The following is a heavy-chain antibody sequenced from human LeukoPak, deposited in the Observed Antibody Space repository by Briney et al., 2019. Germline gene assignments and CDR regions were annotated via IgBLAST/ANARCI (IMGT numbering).Heavy chain of an antibody. Sequence: ASVKVSCKASGGTFSSYAISWVRQAPGQGLEWMGGIIPIFGTANYAQKFQGRVTVTADESTSTAYMELSSLRSEDTAVYYCARAKYPRSSNSFDYWGQGTLVTVSS. CDR2: IIPIFGTA. CDR3: ARAKYPRSSNSFDY. J-gene: IGHJ4*02. D-gene: IGHD4/OR15-4a*01. CDR1: GGTFSSYA. V-gene: IGHV1-69*13.